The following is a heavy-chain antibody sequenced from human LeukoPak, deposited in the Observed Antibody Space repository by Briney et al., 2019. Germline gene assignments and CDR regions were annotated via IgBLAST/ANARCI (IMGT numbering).Heavy chain of an antibody. Sequence: PGGSLRLSCAASGFTFSSYGMHWVRQAPGKGLEWVAVISYDGSNKYYADSVKGRFTISRDNSKNTLYLQMNSLRAEDTAVYYCANLIAAADHYYYGMDVWGQGTTVTVSS. J-gene: IGHJ6*02. D-gene: IGHD6-13*01. CDR1: GFTFSSYG. CDR2: ISYDGSNK. CDR3: ANLIAAADHYYYGMDV. V-gene: IGHV3-30*18.